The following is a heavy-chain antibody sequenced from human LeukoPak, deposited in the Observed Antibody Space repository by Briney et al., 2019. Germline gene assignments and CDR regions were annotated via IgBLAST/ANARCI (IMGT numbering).Heavy chain of an antibody. CDR2: INPNSGGT. Sequence: ASVTVSCRASGYTFTGYYMHWVRQAPGQGLEWMGWINPNSGGTNYAQKFRGGVTMARDTSISTAYMELSSLRSEDTAVYYCARGIGSSWYYYYYYMDVWGKGTTVTVSS. J-gene: IGHJ6*03. D-gene: IGHD6-13*01. CDR3: ARGIGSSWYYYYYYMDV. V-gene: IGHV1-2*02. CDR1: GYTFTGYY.